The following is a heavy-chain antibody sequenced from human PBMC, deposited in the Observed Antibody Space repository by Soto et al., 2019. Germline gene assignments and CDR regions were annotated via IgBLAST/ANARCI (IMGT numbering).Heavy chain of an antibody. CDR3: ARVIMIFGVAHLGSYFDY. Sequence: QIQLMQSGAEVKRPGASVRVSCKASGYSFSDYGLSWVRQAPGQGLEWMGWISPNNGNTIYGEKGQGRVTMIQDTSTTTAYMELRSLTSDDAAVYYCARVIMIFGVAHLGSYFDYWGQGTLVAVSS. CDR2: ISPNNGNT. CDR1: GYSFSDYG. D-gene: IGHD3-3*01. V-gene: IGHV1-18*01. J-gene: IGHJ4*02.